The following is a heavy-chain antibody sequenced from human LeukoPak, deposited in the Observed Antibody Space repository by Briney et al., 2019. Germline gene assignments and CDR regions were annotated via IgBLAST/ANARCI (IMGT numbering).Heavy chain of an antibody. D-gene: IGHD6-13*01. V-gene: IGHV3-30*04. J-gene: IGHJ4*02. Sequence: GRSLRLSCAASGFTFSNYAMHWVRQAPGKGLEWVALISYDGTNKYYADSVKGRFTISRDNSKNTLYLQMNSLRPDDTALYYCATGGGLYSTSEADYWGQGTLVTVSS. CDR2: ISYDGTNK. CDR3: ATGGGLYSTSEADY. CDR1: GFTFSNYA.